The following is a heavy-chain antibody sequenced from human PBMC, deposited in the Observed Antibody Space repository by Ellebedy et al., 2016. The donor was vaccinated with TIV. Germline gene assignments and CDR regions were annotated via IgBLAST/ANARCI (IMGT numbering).Heavy chain of an antibody. J-gene: IGHJ3*01. Sequence: GESLKISXAASGLTFSSYAMSWVRQAPGTGLEWVANVKQDGSEKFFVDSVKGRFTISRDNARNSLYLQMNSLRAEDTAAYYCVRETILCTGDCMDDAFDVWGQGTMVTVSS. CDR1: GLTFSSYA. CDR3: VRETILCTGDCMDDAFDV. D-gene: IGHD2-21*02. V-gene: IGHV3-7*01. CDR2: VKQDGSEK.